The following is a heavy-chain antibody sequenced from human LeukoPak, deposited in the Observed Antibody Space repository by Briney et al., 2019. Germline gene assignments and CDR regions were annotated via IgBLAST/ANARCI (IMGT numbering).Heavy chain of an antibody. CDR1: GFTFSTYG. CDR3: AKDSYSGSYYLDY. CDR2: IRYDGSNK. Sequence: GGSLRLSCAVSGFTFSTYGMHWVRQAPGKGLEWVAFIRYDGSNKYYADSVKGRFTISRDNSKNTLFLQMNSLRAEDTAVYYCAKDSYSGSYYLDYWGQGTLVTVSS. D-gene: IGHD1-26*01. J-gene: IGHJ4*02. V-gene: IGHV3-30*02.